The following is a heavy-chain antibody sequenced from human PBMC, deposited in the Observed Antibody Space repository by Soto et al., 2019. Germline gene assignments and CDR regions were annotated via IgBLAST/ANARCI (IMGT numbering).Heavy chain of an antibody. CDR2: IYYSGST. J-gene: IGHJ4*02. CDR1: GGSISSYY. Sequence: QVQLQESGPGLVKPSETLSLTCTVSGGSISSYYWSWIRQPPGKGLEWIGYIYYSGSTNYNPSLKSRVTIPVDTSKNQFSLKLSSVTAADTAVYYCARDRSTAAGTGPIDYWGQGTLVTVSS. CDR3: ARDRSTAAGTGPIDY. D-gene: IGHD6-13*01. V-gene: IGHV4-59*01.